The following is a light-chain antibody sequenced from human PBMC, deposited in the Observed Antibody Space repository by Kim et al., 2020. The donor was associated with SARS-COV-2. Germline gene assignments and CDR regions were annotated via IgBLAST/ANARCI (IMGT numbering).Light chain of an antibody. CDR2: GKN. V-gene: IGLV3-19*01. CDR3: NSRDSNDNVV. Sequence: VALGQTVRITCQGDRLRSYYATWYQQKPGQAPILVIYGKNNRPSGIPDRFSGSSSGNTASLTITGTQAGDEAEYYCNSRDSNDNVVFGGGTQLTVL. J-gene: IGLJ2*01. CDR1: RLRSYY.